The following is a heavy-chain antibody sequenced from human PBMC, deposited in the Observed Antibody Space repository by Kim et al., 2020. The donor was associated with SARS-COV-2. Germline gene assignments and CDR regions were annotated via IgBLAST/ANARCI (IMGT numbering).Heavy chain of an antibody. CDR1: GDSVASNSAA. V-gene: IGHV6-1*01. Sequence: SQTLSLTCDISGDSVASNSAAWNWIRQSPSRVLEWLGRTYYRSKWYTDYALSVKGRITINPDTSKNQFSLQLNSVTPEDTAVYYCARDRQRAGTGVDYWGQGTLVTVSS. CDR2: TYYRSKWYT. CDR3: ARDRQRAGTGVDY. J-gene: IGHJ4*02. D-gene: IGHD6-19*01.